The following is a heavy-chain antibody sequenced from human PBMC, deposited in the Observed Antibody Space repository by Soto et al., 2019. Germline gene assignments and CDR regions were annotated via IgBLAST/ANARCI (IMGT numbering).Heavy chain of an antibody. CDR2: ISGSGGAT. D-gene: IGHD3-16*01. Sequence: PGGSLRLSCAASGLSFSSYAMSWVRQAPGKGLEWISVISGSGGATYFADSVKGRFVISRDNSKNTLYLQMNSLRAEDTAIYYCAISSLIGGPPIPFHYSGQASLGTVSS. CDR1: GLSFSSYA. V-gene: IGHV3-23*01. J-gene: IGHJ4*02. CDR3: AISSLIGGPPIPFHY.